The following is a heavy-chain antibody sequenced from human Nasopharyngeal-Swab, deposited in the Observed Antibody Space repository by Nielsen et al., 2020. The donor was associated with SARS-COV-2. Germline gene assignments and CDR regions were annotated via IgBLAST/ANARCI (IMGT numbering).Heavy chain of an antibody. Sequence: GESLKISCAASGFTFSSYAMSWVRQAPGKGLKWVSAISGSGGSTYYADSVKGRFTISRDNSKNTLYLQMNSLRAEDTAVYYCATPGSSGWYGGAYFDYWGQGTLVTVSS. CDR1: GFTFSSYA. D-gene: IGHD6-19*01. J-gene: IGHJ4*02. V-gene: IGHV3-23*01. CDR3: ATPGSSGWYGGAYFDY. CDR2: ISGSGGST.